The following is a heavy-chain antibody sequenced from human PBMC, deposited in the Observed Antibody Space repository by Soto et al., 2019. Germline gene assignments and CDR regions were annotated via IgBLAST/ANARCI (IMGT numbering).Heavy chain of an antibody. J-gene: IGHJ6*02. D-gene: IGHD3-9*01. CDR1: GYSFTSYW. V-gene: IGHV5-51*01. CDR2: IYPGDSDT. Sequence: LGESLKISCKGSGYSFTSYWIGWVRQMPGKGLEWMGIIYPGDSDTRYSPSFQGQVTISVDKSISTAYLQWSSLKASDTAMYYCARPLLADHYYYGMDVWGQGTTVTVSS. CDR3: ARPLLADHYYYGMDV.